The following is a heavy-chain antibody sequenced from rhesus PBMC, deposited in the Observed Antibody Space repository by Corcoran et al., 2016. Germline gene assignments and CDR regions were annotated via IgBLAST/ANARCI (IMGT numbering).Heavy chain of an antibody. Sequence: QVQLQESGPGLVKPSETLSLTCTVSGGSISGYYNWNWIRQSPGKGLAWIGAVYGNSASTNYNPSLKSRVTISKDTSKNQFSRRLTSVTAADTAVYYCARQGYTDHLGGLDSWGQGVVVTVSS. CDR3: ARQGYTDHLGGLDS. CDR2: VYGNSAST. V-gene: IGHV4-143*01. CDR1: GGSISGYYN. J-gene: IGHJ6*01. D-gene: IGHD2-39*02.